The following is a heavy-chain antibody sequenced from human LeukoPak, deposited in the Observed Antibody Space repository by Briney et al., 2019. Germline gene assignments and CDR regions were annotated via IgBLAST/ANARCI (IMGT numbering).Heavy chain of an antibody. V-gene: IGHV3-15*07. J-gene: IGHJ3*02. D-gene: IGHD6-19*01. CDR1: GFTLTNDL. Sequence: GGSLRHSRAPSGFTLTNDLMNWVRQVPRRGLEWVGRIKRTLDGGTTELAAPVKDRFTVSRDDSKETLYLQTNSLKTEDTAIYYCTTGGNVIVAGTRAFDIWGQGTMVTVSS. CDR3: TTGGNVIVAGTRAFDI. CDR2: IKRTLDGGTT.